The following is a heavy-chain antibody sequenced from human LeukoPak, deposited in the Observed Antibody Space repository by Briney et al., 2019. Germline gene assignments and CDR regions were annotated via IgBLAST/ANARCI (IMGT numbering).Heavy chain of an antibody. CDR2: IYYSGST. Sequence: SETLSLTCTVSGDSISSSTYYWSWIRQPPGKGLEWIGYIYYSGSTNYNPSLKSRVTISIDTSKNQFSLKLTSVTAADTAVYYCARMEAWVGLTTGPRGFDYWGQGTLVTVSS. J-gene: IGHJ4*02. CDR3: ARMEAWVGLTTGPRGFDY. CDR1: GDSISSSTYY. V-gene: IGHV4-61*01. D-gene: IGHD1-26*01.